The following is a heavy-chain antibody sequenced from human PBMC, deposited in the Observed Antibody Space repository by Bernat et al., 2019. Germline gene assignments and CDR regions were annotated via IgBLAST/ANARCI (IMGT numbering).Heavy chain of an antibody. CDR1: GSTFSNAW. V-gene: IGHV3-15*01. CDR2: ILKKADGGTI. D-gene: IGHD3-16*01. CDR3: TSYHGGQGDY. J-gene: IGHJ4*02. Sequence: EVQLVESGGGLVKPGGSLRLSCAASGSTFSNAWMSWARQAPGKGPEWVGRILKKADGGTIEYAAPVKGRFTISRDDSKDTLYLQMTNLKTEDTAVYYCTSYHGGQGDYWGQGTLVTVSS.